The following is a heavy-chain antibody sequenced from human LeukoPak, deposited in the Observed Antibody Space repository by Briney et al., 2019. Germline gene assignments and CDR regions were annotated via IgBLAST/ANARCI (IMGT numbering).Heavy chain of an antibody. J-gene: IGHJ3*02. V-gene: IGHV4-4*07. CDR1: GGSISSYY. Sequence: KPSETLSLTCTVSGGSISSYYWSWIRQPAGRGLEWIGRIYSSGSTSYNPSLRSRMSMSVDTSKNQFSLRLRSVTAADTALYYCARQVAGSDSFDIWGQGTKVTVST. CDR2: IYSSGST. D-gene: IGHD6-19*01. CDR3: ARQVAGSDSFDI.